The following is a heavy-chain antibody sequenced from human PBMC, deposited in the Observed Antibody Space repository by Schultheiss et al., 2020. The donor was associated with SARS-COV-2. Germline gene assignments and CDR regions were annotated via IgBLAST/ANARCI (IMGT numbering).Heavy chain of an antibody. J-gene: IGHJ6*02. V-gene: IGHV4-34*01. D-gene: IGHD2-21*02. CDR3: ASLYCGGDCYRYYYYGMDV. CDR2: IYYSGST. CDR1: GGSFSGYY. Sequence: SETLSLTCAVYGGSFSGYYWSWIRQPPGKGLEWIGSIYYSGSTYYNPSLKSRVTISVDTSKNQFSLKLSSVTAADTAVYYCASLYCGGDCYRYYYYGMDVWGQGTTVTVSS.